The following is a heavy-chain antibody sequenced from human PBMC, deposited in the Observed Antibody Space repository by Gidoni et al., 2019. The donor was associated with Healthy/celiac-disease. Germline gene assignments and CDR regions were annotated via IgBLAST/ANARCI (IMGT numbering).Heavy chain of an antibody. J-gene: IGHJ5*02. CDR1: GSSISSGYY. CDR3: ARDQLIAVAGIRWFDP. CDR2: IYHSGST. D-gene: IGHD6-19*01. V-gene: IGHV4-38-2*02. Sequence: QVQLQESGPGLVKPSETLSLTCAVSGSSISSGYYWGWIRQPPGKGLEWIGSIYHSGSTYYNPSLKSRVTISVDTSKNQFSLKLSSVTAADTAVYYCARDQLIAVAGIRWFDPWGQGTLVTVSS.